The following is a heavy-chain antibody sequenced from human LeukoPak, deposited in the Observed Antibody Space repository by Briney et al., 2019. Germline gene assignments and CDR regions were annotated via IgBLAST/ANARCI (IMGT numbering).Heavy chain of an antibody. J-gene: IGHJ4*02. V-gene: IGHV3-48*01. D-gene: IGHD6-19*01. Sequence: GGSLRLSCAASGFTFSSYSMNWVRQAPGKGLEWVSYISSSSTIYYADSVKGRFTISRDNAKNSLYLQMNSLRAEDTAVYYCARRSQWLVLDYWGQGTLVTVSS. CDR3: ARRSQWLVLDY. CDR2: ISSSSTI. CDR1: GFTFSSYS.